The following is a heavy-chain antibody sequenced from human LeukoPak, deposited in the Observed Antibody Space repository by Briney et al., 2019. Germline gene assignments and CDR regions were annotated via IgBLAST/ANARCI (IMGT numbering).Heavy chain of an antibody. Sequence: SVKVSCKASGGTFSSYAISWVRQAPGQGLEWMGGIIPIFGTANYAQKFQGRVTITTDESTSTAYMELSSLRSEDTAVYYCARARDYYDSSGIYPFAVYYYYYYMDVWGKGTTVTVSS. CDR1: GGTFSSYA. CDR3: ARARDYYDSSGIYPFAVYYYYYYMDV. V-gene: IGHV1-69*05. D-gene: IGHD3-22*01. CDR2: IIPIFGTA. J-gene: IGHJ6*03.